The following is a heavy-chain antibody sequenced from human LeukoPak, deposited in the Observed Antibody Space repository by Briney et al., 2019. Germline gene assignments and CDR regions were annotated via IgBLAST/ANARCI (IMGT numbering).Heavy chain of an antibody. CDR2: ISSSSSYI. CDR3: ASWEDSSGWSNPGWFDP. D-gene: IGHD6-19*01. J-gene: IGHJ5*02. V-gene: IGHV3-21*01. Sequence: PGGSLRLSCAVSGLTFYTYAMSWVRQAPGKGLEWVSSISSSSSYIYYADSVKGRFTISRDNAKNSLYLQMNSLRAEDTAVYYCASWEDSSGWSNPGWFDPWGQGTLVTVSS. CDR1: GLTFYTYA.